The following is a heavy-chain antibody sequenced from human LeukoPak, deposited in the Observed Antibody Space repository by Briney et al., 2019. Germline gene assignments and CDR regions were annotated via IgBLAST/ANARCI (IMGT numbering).Heavy chain of an antibody. CDR3: AKGTTMVTTYYFDH. V-gene: IGHV3-23*01. D-gene: IGHD4/OR15-4a*01. Sequence: GGSLRLSCAASGFTFSTYAMNWVRQAPGKGLEWVSVISGSGGTTYYADSVKGRFTISRDNSKNTLYLQMSSLRVEDTAVYYCAKGTTMVTTYYFDHWGQGTLVTVSS. J-gene: IGHJ4*02. CDR1: GFTFSTYA. CDR2: ISGSGGTT.